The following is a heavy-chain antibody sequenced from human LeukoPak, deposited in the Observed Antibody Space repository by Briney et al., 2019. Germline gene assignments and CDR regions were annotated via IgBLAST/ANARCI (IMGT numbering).Heavy chain of an antibody. J-gene: IGHJ4*02. CDR3: ARDPYCSSTSCQFDY. CDR1: GFTVSSNY. Sequence: SGGSLSLSCAASGFTVSSNYMSWVRQAPGKGLEWVSVIYSGGSTYYADSVKGRFTISRDNSKNTLYLQMNSLRAEDTAVYYCARDPYCSSTSCQFDYWGQGTLVTVSS. V-gene: IGHV3-53*01. CDR2: IYSGGST. D-gene: IGHD2-2*01.